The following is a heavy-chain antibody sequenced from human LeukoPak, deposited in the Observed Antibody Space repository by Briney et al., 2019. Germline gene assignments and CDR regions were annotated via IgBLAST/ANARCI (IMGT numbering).Heavy chain of an antibody. CDR3: ARGDLGYCTNGVCHTDAFDI. CDR2: IYTSGST. Sequence: PSEILSLTCTVSGGSISSYYWSWIRQPAGKGLEWIGRIYTSGSTNYNPSLKSRVTMSVDTSKNQFSLKLSSVTAADTAVYYCARGDLGYCTNGVCHTDAFDIWGQGTMVTVSS. V-gene: IGHV4-4*07. J-gene: IGHJ3*02. D-gene: IGHD2-8*01. CDR1: GGSISSYY.